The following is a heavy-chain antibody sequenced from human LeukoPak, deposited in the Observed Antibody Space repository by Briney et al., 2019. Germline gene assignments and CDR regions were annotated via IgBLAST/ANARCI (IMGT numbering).Heavy chain of an antibody. CDR2: VYSIGRT. J-gene: IGHJ3*02. D-gene: IGHD3-16*01. CDR1: GGSISTYY. CDR3: AREHSVGGGLDAFDM. Sequence: SGTLSLTCTVSGGSISTYYWNWIRQAPGKGLEWIGYVYSIGRTNSNPTLRSRVTISVDTSKNQFSLRLTSVTAADTAVYYCAREHSVGGGLDAFDMWGQGTMVTVSS. V-gene: IGHV4-59*01.